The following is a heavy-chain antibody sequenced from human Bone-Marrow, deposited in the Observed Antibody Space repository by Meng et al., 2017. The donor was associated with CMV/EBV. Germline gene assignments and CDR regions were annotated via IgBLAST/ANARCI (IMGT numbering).Heavy chain of an antibody. Sequence: SVKVSCKASGGTFSSYAISWVRQAPGQGLEWMGGIIPILGIANHAQKFQGRVTITADNSTSTAYMELSSLRSEDTAVYYCARHRIHDAFDIWGQGKMVNVSS. J-gene: IGHJ3*02. V-gene: IGHV1-69*10. CDR2: IIPILGIA. CDR3: ARHRIHDAFDI. CDR1: GGTFSSYA. D-gene: IGHD2-21*01.